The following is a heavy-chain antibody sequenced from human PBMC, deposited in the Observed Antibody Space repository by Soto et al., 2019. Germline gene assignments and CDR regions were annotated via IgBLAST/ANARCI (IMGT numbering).Heavy chain of an antibody. D-gene: IGHD3-16*02. CDR3: AKDLLVITFGGVIAD. CDR2: ISYDGSNK. V-gene: IGHV3-30*18. CDR1: GFTFSSYG. Sequence: QVQLVESGGGVVQPGRSLRLSCAASGFTFSSYGMHWVRQAPGKGLEWVVVISYDGSNKYYADSVKGRFTISRDNSKNTLYLQMNSLRAEDTAVYYCAKDLLVITFGGVIADWGQGTLVTVSS. J-gene: IGHJ4*02.